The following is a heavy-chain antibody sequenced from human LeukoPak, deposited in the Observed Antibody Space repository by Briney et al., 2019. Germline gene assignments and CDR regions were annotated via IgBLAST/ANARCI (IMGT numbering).Heavy chain of an antibody. Sequence: GGSLRLSCEASGFTFSSHAMSWVRQAPGKGLEWVSTITGNGGTTYNADSVKGRFTISRDNSKNTLYLQMNSLRAEDTAVYYCADGECSGRTCSAFYGMDVWGQGTTVTVSS. CDR3: ADGECSGRTCSAFYGMDV. V-gene: IGHV3-23*01. CDR2: ITGNGGTT. CDR1: GFTFSSHA. D-gene: IGHD2-15*01. J-gene: IGHJ6*02.